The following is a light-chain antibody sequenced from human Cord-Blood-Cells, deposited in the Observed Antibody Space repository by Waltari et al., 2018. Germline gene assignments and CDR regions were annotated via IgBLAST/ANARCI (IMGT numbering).Light chain of an antibody. Sequence: EIVMTQSPATLSVPPGERATLSCRASQSVSSNLAWYQQKPGQAPRLLIYGASTRATGIPARFSGSGSGTEFTLTISSLQSEDFAVYYCQQYNNWRRTFGQGTKVEIK. CDR1: QSVSSN. CDR3: QQYNNWRRT. J-gene: IGKJ1*01. V-gene: IGKV3-15*01. CDR2: GAS.